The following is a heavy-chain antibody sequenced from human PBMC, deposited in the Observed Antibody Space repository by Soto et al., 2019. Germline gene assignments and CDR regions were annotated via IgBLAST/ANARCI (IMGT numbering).Heavy chain of an antibody. CDR3: ARGEYCGGDCYSLYYYGMDV. CDR2: IYYSGST. Sequence: SETLSLTCTVSGGSISSGGYYWSWIRQHPGKGLEWIGYIYYSGSTYYNPSLKSRVTISVDTSKNQFSLKLSSVTAADTAVYYCARGEYCGGDCYSLYYYGMDVWGQGTTVTVSS. CDR1: GGSISSGGYY. V-gene: IGHV4-31*03. D-gene: IGHD2-21*02. J-gene: IGHJ6*02.